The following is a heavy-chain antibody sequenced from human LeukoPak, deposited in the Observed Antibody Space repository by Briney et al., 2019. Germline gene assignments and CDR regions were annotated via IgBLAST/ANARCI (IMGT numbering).Heavy chain of an antibody. CDR2: ISTGGGDTI. CDR3: DF. V-gene: IGHV3-48*03. D-gene: IGHD2-15*01. CDR1: GFTFSSYE. J-gene: IGHJ4*02. Sequence: GGSLRLSCAASGFTFSSYEMNWVRQAPGRGLEWLAYISTGGGDTIYYADSVKGRFTISRDNSKNTLSLQMYFCAKNVVVKRYIDFWGQGTLVTVSS.